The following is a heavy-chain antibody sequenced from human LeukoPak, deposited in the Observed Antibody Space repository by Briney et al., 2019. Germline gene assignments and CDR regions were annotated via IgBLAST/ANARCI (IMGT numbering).Heavy chain of an antibody. CDR3: ARVKDYAGAFDI. CDR1: GFTFSDHY. V-gene: IGHV3-72*01. CDR2: TRNKANSYTT. D-gene: IGHD4-23*01. J-gene: IGHJ3*02. Sequence: GGSLRLSCAASGFTFSDHYMDWVRQAPGKGLEWVGRTRNKANSYTTEYAASVKGRFTISRDDSKNSLYLQMNSLKTEDTAVYYCARVKDYAGAFDIWGQGTMVTVSS.